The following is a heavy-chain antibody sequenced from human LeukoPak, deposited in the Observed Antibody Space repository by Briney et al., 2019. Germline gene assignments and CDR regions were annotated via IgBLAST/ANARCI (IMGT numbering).Heavy chain of an antibody. J-gene: IGHJ4*02. Sequence: SETLSLTCTVSGGSISSYYWSWIRQPAGKGLEWIGSIYYSGSTYYNPSLKSRVTISVDTSKNQFSLKLSSVTAADTAVYYCARHYHYYGSGSYGGYFDYWGQGTLVTVSS. CDR2: IYYSGST. CDR1: GGSISSYY. CDR3: ARHYHYYGSGSYGGYFDY. D-gene: IGHD3-10*01. V-gene: IGHV4-59*05.